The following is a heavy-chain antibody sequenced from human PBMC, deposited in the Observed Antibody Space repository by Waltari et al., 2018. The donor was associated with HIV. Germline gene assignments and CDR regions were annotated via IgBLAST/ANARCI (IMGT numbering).Heavy chain of an antibody. J-gene: IGHJ4*02. D-gene: IGHD7-27*01. CDR3: VKGSIATTWGHFDF. CDR1: GFTFDDFA. Sequence: EVQLVESGGGLVQPGRSLRLSCAASGFTFDDFAMHWVRQVPGKGLEWVSVIAWNGGFTGYADSVKGRFTISRDKNSLYLQMNSLRPEDTALYYCVKGSIATTWGHFDFWGQGTLVTVSS. CDR2: IAWNGGFT. V-gene: IGHV3-9*01.